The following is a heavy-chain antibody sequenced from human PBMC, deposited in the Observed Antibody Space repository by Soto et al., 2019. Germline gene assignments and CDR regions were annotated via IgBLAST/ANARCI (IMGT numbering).Heavy chain of an antibody. CDR1: GGTFSSYA. Sequence: SVKVSCKASGGTFSSYAISWVRQAPGQGLEWMGGIIPIFGTANYAQKFQGRVTITADESTSTAYMELSSLRSEDTAVYYCARDVNLLRFLEWLPKAYYYYGMDVWGQGTTVTVSS. CDR3: ARDVNLLRFLEWLPKAYYYYGMDV. V-gene: IGHV1-69*13. J-gene: IGHJ6*02. D-gene: IGHD3-3*01. CDR2: IIPIFGTA.